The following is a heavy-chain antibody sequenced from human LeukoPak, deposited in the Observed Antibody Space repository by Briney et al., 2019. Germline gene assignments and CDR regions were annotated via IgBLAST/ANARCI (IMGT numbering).Heavy chain of an antibody. D-gene: IGHD6-19*01. Sequence: GGSLRLSCAASGFTFDDYAMNWVRQAPGKGLEWVAFARYDGNLQFYADSVKGRFTISRDNSKNTVSLQMNSLRSEDTAVYYCAKDKAGLHSSGCYDSWGQGALVTVSS. CDR1: GFTFDDYA. CDR3: AKDKAGLHSSGCYDS. CDR2: ARYDGNLQ. V-gene: IGHV3-30*02. J-gene: IGHJ4*02.